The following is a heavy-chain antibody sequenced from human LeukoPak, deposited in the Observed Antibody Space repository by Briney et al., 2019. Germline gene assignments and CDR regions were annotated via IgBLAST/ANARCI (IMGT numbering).Heavy chain of an antibody. Sequence: PGGSLRLSCAASGFTFSSYGMHWVRQAPGKGLEWVAFIRYDGSNKYYADSVKGRFTISRDNSKNTLYLQMNSLRAEDTAVYYCAKGGSAYCGGDCYYDYWGQGTLVTVSS. J-gene: IGHJ4*02. CDR2: IRYDGSNK. CDR1: GFTFSSYG. D-gene: IGHD2-21*02. CDR3: AKGGSAYCGGDCYYDY. V-gene: IGHV3-30*02.